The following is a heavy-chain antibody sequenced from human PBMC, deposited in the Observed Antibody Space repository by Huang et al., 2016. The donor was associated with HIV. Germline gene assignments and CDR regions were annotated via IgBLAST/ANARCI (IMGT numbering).Heavy chain of an antibody. CDR3: ARDLWLRDLYYYYYMDV. J-gene: IGHJ6*03. D-gene: IGHD5-12*01. CDR1: RFTFSNYA. CDR2: IADDGSNK. Sequence: QVQLVESGGGVVQPGRSLRLSCAASRFTFSNYAMHWVRQAPGKGVELWAVIADDGSNKYYADSVKGRLTISRDNSKNTLYLQMNSLRAEDTAVYYCARDLWLRDLYYYYYMDVWGKGTTVTVSS. V-gene: IGHV3-30-3*01.